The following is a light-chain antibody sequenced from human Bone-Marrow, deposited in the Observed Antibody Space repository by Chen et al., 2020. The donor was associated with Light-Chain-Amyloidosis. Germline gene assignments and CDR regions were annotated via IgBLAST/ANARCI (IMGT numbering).Light chain of an antibody. J-gene: IGLJ2*01. Sequence: SYELTQPPSVSVSPGPTARITCSGDDLPTKYAYWYQQKPGQAPVLVIHRDTERPAGISERFSGSSSGTTATLTISGVQAEDEADEHCQAADSSGTYEVIFGGGTKLTVL. CDR1: DLPTKY. V-gene: IGLV3-25*03. CDR2: RDT. CDR3: QAADSSGTYEVI.